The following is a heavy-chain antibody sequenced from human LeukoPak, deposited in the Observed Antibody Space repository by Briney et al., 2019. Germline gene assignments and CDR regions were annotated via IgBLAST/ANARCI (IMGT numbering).Heavy chain of an antibody. J-gene: IGHJ4*02. CDR2: ISNDEDNK. D-gene: IGHD3-10*01. Sequence: PGGSLRLSCEASGFMFSSYAMHWVRQAPGKGLEWVALISNDEDNKYYADSVKGRFTLSRDNSKNTLYLQMDSLRAEDTAVYYCARGVRTRFGELVGYWGQGTLVTVSS. CDR1: GFMFSSYA. CDR3: ARGVRTRFGELVGY. V-gene: IGHV3-30-3*01.